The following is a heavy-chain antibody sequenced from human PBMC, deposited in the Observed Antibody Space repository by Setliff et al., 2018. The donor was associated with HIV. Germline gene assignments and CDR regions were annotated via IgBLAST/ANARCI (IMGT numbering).Heavy chain of an antibody. Sequence: GGSLRLSCAASGFTFSSYAMHWVRQAPGKGLEYVSSISSNGGNTYYASSLKGRFTISRDNSKNTLYLQMGSLRAEDMAVYYCARDASISSPYDAFDTWGQGTMVTVSS. V-gene: IGHV3-64*01. D-gene: IGHD6-6*01. CDR1: GFTFSSYA. J-gene: IGHJ3*02. CDR2: ISSNGGNT. CDR3: ARDASISSPYDAFDT.